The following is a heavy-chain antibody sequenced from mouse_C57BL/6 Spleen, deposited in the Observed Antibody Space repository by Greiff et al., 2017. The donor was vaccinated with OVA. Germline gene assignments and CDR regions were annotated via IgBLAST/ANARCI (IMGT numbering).Heavy chain of an antibody. V-gene: IGHV1-4*01. CDR1: GYTFTSYT. CDR3: ANYDYDDWYFDV. CDR2: INPSSGYT. D-gene: IGHD2-4*01. J-gene: IGHJ1*03. Sequence: VQLQQSGAELARPGASVKMSCKASGYTFTSYTMHWVKQRPGQGLEWIGYINPSSGYTKYNQKFKDKATLTADKSSSTAYMQLSSLTSEDSAVYYCANYDYDDWYFDVWGTGTTVTVSS.